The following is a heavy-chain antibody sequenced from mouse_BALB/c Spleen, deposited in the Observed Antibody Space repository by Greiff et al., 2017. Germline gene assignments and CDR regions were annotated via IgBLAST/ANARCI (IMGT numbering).Heavy chain of an antibody. Sequence: VQVVESGPGLVAPSQSLSITCTVSGFSLTSYGVHWVRQPPGKGLEWLGVIWAGGSTNYNSALMSRLSISKDNSKSQVFLKMNSLQTDDTAMYYCAKSTMITTTGFAYWGQGTLVTVSA. D-gene: IGHD2-4*01. CDR3: AKSTMITTTGFAY. V-gene: IGHV2-9*02. J-gene: IGHJ3*01. CDR1: GFSLTSYG. CDR2: IWAGGST.